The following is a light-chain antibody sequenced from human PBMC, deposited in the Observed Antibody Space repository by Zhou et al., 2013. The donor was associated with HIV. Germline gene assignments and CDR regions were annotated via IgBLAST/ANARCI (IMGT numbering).Light chain of an antibody. CDR1: QSIDNW. V-gene: IGKV1-5*01. CDR3: QHYYSYPFT. CDR2: GAS. J-gene: IGKJ3*01. Sequence: DIQMTQSPSTLSASVGDRVTITCRASQSIDNWLAWYQQKPGKAPKLLIYGASSLQSGVPSRFSGSGSGTDFTLTISCLQSEDFATYYCQHYYSYPFTFGPGTKVDIK.